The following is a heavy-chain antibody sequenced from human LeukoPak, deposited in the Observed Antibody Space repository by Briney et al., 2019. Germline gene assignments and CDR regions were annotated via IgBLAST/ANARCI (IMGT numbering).Heavy chain of an antibody. CDR3: AKTDAFDI. J-gene: IGHJ3*02. CDR2: ISWNSGSI. V-gene: IGHV3-9*01. Sequence: GRSLRLSCAASGLTFDDYAVHWVRQAPGKGLEWVSGISWNSGSIGYADSVKGRFTISRDNAKNSLYLQMNSLRAEDTALYYCAKTDAFDIWGQGTMVTVSS. CDR1: GLTFDDYA.